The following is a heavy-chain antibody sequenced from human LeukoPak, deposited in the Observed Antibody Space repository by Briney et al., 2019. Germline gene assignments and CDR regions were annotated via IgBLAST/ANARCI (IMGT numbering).Heavy chain of an antibody. CDR1: GFTFSRYD. Sequence: GGSLRLSCAASGFTFSRYDLSWVRQAPGKGLECVSTISRTVTTTYYADSVKGRFTISRDNSKNTLYLQMNSLRAEDTAVYYCAKGDIVVVPAASEFDYWGQGTLVTVSS. CDR3: AKGDIVVVPAASEFDY. J-gene: IGHJ4*02. V-gene: IGHV3-23*05. D-gene: IGHD2-2*01. CDR2: ISRTVTTT.